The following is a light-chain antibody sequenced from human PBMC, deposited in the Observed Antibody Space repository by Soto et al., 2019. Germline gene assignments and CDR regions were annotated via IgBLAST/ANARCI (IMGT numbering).Light chain of an antibody. Sequence: YELTQPPSVSVAPRQTARISCEGNNTRSNSVHWYHQKPGQAPVLLVLEQSDRPSGIPERFSASKSTNTATLTISSVEAGDEDYYYCQVWDSSRHVLFGGGTKLTVL. V-gene: IGLV3-21*02. CDR2: EQS. CDR1: NTRSNS. CDR3: QVWDSSRHVL. J-gene: IGLJ2*01.